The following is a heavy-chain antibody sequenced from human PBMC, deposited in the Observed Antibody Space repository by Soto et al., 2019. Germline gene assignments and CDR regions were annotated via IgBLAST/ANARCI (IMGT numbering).Heavy chain of an antibody. CDR2: IRDKANHYAT. Sequence: EVHLEESGGGLVEPGGSLKLSCKVSGFSFSDSAMHWVRQASGKGLEWVGHIRDKANHYATAYAASVKGRFVISRDDSQNTAYLQMSSLKADDTAVYYCTRPPSGSYGDDFDCWGQGTLVTVSS. D-gene: IGHD1-26*01. J-gene: IGHJ4*02. CDR3: TRPPSGSYGDDFDC. V-gene: IGHV3-73*02. CDR1: GFSFSDSA.